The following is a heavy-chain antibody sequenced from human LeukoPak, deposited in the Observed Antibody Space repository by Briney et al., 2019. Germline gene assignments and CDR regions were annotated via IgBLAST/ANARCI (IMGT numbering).Heavy chain of an antibody. J-gene: IGHJ4*02. CDR2: IYSSGST. Sequence: GGSLRLSCAASGFTVSSNYVSWVRQAPGKGLEWVSVIYSSGSTYYADSVKGRFTISRDNAKNSLYLQMNSLRAEDTALYYCAEDISRDFWSGYTGFDYWGQGTLVTVSS. CDR1: GFTVSSNY. V-gene: IGHV3-53*05. D-gene: IGHD3-3*01. CDR3: AEDISRDFWSGYTGFDY.